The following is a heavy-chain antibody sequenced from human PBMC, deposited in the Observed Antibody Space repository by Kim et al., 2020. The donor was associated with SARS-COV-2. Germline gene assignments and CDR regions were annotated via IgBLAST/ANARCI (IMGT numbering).Heavy chain of an antibody. V-gene: IGHV3-30*18. D-gene: IGHD2-2*01. CDR2: ISYDGSNK. CDR1: GFTFSRYG. CDR3: AKGDCSSTSCYFWASYYG. J-gene: IGHJ6*01. Sequence: GGSLRLSCAASGFTFSRYGMHWVRQAPGKGLEWVAVISYDGSNKYYADSVKGRFTISRDNSKNTLYLQMNSLRAEDTAVYYCAKGDCSSTSCYFWASYYG.